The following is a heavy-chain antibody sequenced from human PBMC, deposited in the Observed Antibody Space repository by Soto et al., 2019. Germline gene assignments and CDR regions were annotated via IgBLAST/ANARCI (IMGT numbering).Heavy chain of an antibody. CDR2: IWYDGSNK. CDR3: ARGFGGGYCSSTSCYPTAPDY. J-gene: IGHJ4*02. CDR1: GFTFSSYG. V-gene: IGHV3-33*01. D-gene: IGHD2-2*01. Sequence: QVQLVESGGGVVQPGRSLRLSCAASGFTFSSYGMHWVRQAPGKGLEWVAVIWYDGSNKYYADSVKGRFTISRDNSKNTLYLQMNSLRAEDTAVYYCARGFGGGYCSSTSCYPTAPDYWGQGTLVTVSS.